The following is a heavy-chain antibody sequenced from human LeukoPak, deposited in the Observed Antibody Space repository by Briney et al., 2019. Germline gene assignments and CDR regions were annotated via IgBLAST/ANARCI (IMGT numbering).Heavy chain of an antibody. V-gene: IGHV3-23*01. D-gene: IGHD3-9*01. CDR3: AKYYDILTGSAGFDY. Sequence: GGPMTLSCGASGFPFSSYAMSGVRQAPGKGLEGVSAISGSGGSTYYADSVKGRFTISRHNSKNTLYLQMNSLRAEDTAVYYCAKYYDILTGSAGFDYWGQGTLVTVSS. J-gene: IGHJ4*02. CDR1: GFPFSSYA. CDR2: ISGSGGST.